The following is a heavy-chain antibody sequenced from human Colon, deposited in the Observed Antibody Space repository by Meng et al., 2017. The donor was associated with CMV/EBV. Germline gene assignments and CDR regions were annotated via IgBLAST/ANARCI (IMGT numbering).Heavy chain of an antibody. D-gene: IGHD6-13*01. CDR2: ISSSGSDM. V-gene: IGHV3-21*01. Sequence: GESLKISCAGSGFTFSNHKMNWVRQAPGKGLEWVSSISSSGSDMYYADSGKGRFTISRDNAKNSLYLQMNSLRAEDTAIYYCARGWPPDYWGQGTLVTVSS. J-gene: IGHJ4*02. CDR1: GFTFSNHK. CDR3: ARGWPPDY.